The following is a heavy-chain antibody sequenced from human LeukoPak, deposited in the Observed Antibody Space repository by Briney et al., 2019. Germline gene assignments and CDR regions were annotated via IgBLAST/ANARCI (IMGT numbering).Heavy chain of an antibody. J-gene: IGHJ5*02. CDR2: IYTSGST. D-gene: IGHD5-18*01. V-gene: IGHV4-4*07. Sequence: PSETLSLTCTVSGGSISSYYWSWIRQPAGKGLEWIGRIYTSGSTNYNPSLKSRVTMSVDTSKNQFSLKLSSVTAADTAVYYCARVPEDTAIGWFDPWGQGTLVTVYS. CDR3: ARVPEDTAIGWFDP. CDR1: GGSISSYY.